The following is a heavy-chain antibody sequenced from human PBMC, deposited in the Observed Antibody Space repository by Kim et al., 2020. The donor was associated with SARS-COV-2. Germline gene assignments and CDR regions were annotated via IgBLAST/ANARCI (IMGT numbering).Heavy chain of an antibody. CDR3: ARGYRYGYFDY. D-gene: IGHD5-18*01. J-gene: IGHJ4*02. V-gene: IGHV5-51*01. CDR2: MYPDDSET. Sequence: QMPGEGLELMGRMYPDDSETTYSPSFQGQVTISADKSISTAYLQWNSLKASDTAMYYCARGYRYGYFDYWGQGTPVTVSS.